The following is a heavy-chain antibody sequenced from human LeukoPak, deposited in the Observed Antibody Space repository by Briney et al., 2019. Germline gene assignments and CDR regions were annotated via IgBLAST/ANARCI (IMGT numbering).Heavy chain of an antibody. J-gene: IGHJ4*02. CDR3: ARFGTSSSRFFDQ. V-gene: IGHV4-59*01. CDR1: GGSISAYY. Sequence: SETLSLTCAVSGGSISAYYWSWVRQPPGKGLEWIGYIHYSGTTNYYPSLKSRVTIALDTSKNQFSLKLNSVTAADTAVYYCARFGTSSSRFFDQWGEGTLVTVSS. CDR2: IHYSGTT. D-gene: IGHD6-6*01.